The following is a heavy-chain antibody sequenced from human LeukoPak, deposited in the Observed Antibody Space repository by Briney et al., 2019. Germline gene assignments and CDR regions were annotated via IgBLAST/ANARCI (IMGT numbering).Heavy chain of an antibody. CDR3: AGGDGYDSSGPTFD. D-gene: IGHD3-22*01. CDR1: GYTFTSYD. J-gene: IGHJ4*02. Sequence: ASVKVSCKASGYTFTSYDINWVRQATGQGLEWMGWMNPNSGNTGYAQKFQGRVTITADESTSTAYMELSSLRSEDTAVYYCAGGDGYDSSGPTFDWGQGTLVTVSS. V-gene: IGHV1-8*01. CDR2: MNPNSGNT.